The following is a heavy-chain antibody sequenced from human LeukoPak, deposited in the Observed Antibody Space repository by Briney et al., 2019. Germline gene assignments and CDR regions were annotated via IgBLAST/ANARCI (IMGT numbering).Heavy chain of an antibody. CDR2: IKSKTDGGTT. V-gene: IGHV3-15*01. CDR3: TTDIVVVPAAV. J-gene: IGHJ4*02. CDR1: GFTFSNAW. Sequence: PGGSLRLSCAASGFTFSNAWMCWVRAAPGKGLEWVGRIKSKTDGGTTDYAAPVKGRFTISRDDSKNTLYLQMNSLKTEDTAVYYCTTDIVVVPAAVWGQGTLVTVSS. D-gene: IGHD2-2*01.